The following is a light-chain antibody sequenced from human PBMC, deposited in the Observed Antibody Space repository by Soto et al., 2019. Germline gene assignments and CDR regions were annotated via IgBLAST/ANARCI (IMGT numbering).Light chain of an antibody. J-gene: IGKJ4*01. V-gene: IGKV3-20*01. CDR1: QSVSSSY. CDR3: PPYGSSPPGLT. CDR2: GAS. Sequence: EIVLTQSPGTLSLSPGERATLSCRASQSVSSSYLAWYQQKPGQAPRLLIYGASSRATGIPDRFSGSGSGTAFTLTISRLAPEDFAVYYCPPYGSSPPGLTFGGGTKVEIK.